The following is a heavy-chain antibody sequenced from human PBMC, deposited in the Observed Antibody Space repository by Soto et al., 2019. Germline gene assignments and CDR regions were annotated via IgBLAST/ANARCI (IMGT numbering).Heavy chain of an antibody. J-gene: IGHJ4*02. Sequence: ASVQVSCTESGYTFASPGMSWVRQAPGQGLEWMGWISAYNGNTNYAQKLQARVTMTTDTSTSTAYMELTRLRSDDTAVYYCARHDQIPVFGVAMSYWGQGTLVTVSS. D-gene: IGHD3-3*01. V-gene: IGHV1-18*01. CDR1: GYTFASPG. CDR3: ARHDQIPVFGVAMSY. CDR2: ISAYNGNT.